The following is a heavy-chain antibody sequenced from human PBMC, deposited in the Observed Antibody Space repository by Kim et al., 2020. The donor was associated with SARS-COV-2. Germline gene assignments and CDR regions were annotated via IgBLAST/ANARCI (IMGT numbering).Heavy chain of an antibody. Sequence: GGSLRLSCAASGFTFSSYAMSWVRQAPGKGLEWVSAISGSGGSTYYADSVKGRFTISRDNSKNTLYLQMNSLRAEDTAVYYCAKDLAGSSWYHSYQWDYWGQGTLVTVSS. CDR3: AKDLAGSSWYHSYQWDY. CDR2: ISGSGGST. J-gene: IGHJ4*02. D-gene: IGHD6-13*01. CDR1: GFTFSSYA. V-gene: IGHV3-23*01.